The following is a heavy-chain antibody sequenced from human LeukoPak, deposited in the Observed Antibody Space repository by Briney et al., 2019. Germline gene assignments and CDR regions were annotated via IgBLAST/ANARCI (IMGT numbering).Heavy chain of an antibody. J-gene: IGHJ4*02. Sequence: ASVKVSCKGSGYTFTSYGISWVRQAPGQGLEWMGWISAYNGNTNYAQKLHGRVTMTTDTSPSTAYMELRSLRSDDTAVYYCARGLGGSGSYFLTFDYWGQGTLVTVSS. CDR3: ARGLGGSGSYFLTFDY. CDR1: GYTFTSYG. CDR2: ISAYNGNT. V-gene: IGHV1-18*01. D-gene: IGHD1-26*01.